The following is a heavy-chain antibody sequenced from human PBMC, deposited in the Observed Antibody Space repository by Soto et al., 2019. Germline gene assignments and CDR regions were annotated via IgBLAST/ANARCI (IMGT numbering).Heavy chain of an antibody. D-gene: IGHD4-17*01. Sequence: DVQVVESGGGLIQPGGSLRLSCAASGFNVNSSYMTWIRQAPGKGLQWVADISSGGTTKYSDSVRGRFSISRDMSKNTLYLQMNSLRVEDTAIYSCARQFPSDNYGNRLDPWGQGTLVTVSA. J-gene: IGHJ5*02. V-gene: IGHV3-53*01. CDR3: ARQFPSDNYGNRLDP. CDR1: GFNVNSSY. CDR2: ISSGGTT.